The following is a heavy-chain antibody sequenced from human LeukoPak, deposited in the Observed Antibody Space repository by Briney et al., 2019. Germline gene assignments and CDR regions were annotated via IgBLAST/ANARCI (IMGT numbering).Heavy chain of an antibody. J-gene: IGHJ4*02. Sequence: ASVKVSCKASGYTFTSYDINWVRQATGQGLEWMGWINPNSGGTNYAQKFQGWVTMTRDTSISTAYMELSRLRSDDTAVYYCARDDNNWNELDYWGQGTLVTVSS. V-gene: IGHV1-2*04. CDR3: ARDDNNWNELDY. D-gene: IGHD1-1*01. CDR1: GYTFTSYD. CDR2: INPNSGGT.